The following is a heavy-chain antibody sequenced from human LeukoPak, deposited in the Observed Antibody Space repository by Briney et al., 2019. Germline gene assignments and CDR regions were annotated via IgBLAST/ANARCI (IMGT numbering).Heavy chain of an antibody. CDR3: ARELMWGYYYDSSGYYT. Sequence: SETLSLTCTVSGDSISSSYWSWIRQPPGKGLEWIGSIYHSGSTYYNPSLKSRVTISVDTSKNQFSLKLSSVTAADTAVYYCARELMWGYYYDSSGYYTWGQGTLVTVSS. V-gene: IGHV4-38-2*02. CDR2: IYHSGST. D-gene: IGHD3-22*01. J-gene: IGHJ5*02. CDR1: GDSISSSY.